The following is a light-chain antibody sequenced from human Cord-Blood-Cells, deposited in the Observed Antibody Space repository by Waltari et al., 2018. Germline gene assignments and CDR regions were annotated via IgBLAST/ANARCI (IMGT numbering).Light chain of an antibody. CDR1: QSISSY. CDR3: QQSYSTPYT. CDR2: AAS. Sequence: IQITPSPSSMSASIGSRLTITCRASQSISSYLNWYQQKPGKAPKLLIYAASSLQSGVPSRFSGSGSGTDFTLTISSLQPEDFATYYCQQSYSTPYTFGQGTKLEIK. J-gene: IGKJ2*01. V-gene: IGKV1-39*01.